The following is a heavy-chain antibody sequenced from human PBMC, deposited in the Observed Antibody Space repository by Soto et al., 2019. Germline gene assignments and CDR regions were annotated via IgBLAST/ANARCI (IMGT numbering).Heavy chain of an antibody. J-gene: IGHJ4*02. D-gene: IGHD3-10*01. Sequence: GASVNVSCKSSGYTFTSYYIHWGRRGPGQGLEWMGIINPSGGSTSYAQKFQGRVTMTRDTSTSTVYMELSSLRSEDTAVYYCARPLWFDTSGFDYWGQGTLVTVSS. CDR2: INPSGGST. CDR3: ARPLWFDTSGFDY. V-gene: IGHV1-46*01. CDR1: GYTFTSYY.